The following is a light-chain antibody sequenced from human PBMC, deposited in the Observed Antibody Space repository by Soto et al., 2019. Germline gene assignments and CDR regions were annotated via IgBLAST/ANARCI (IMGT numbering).Light chain of an antibody. CDR3: QHYKNYPWT. Sequence: AIRMTQSPSSLSASAGDRVAIACRASQDVGRYLAWYQQKPGQAPKLLIYGASTLQSGVPSRFSGGGSGTDISLTISSLESEDFATYYCQHYKNYPWTFGQGTKVEIK. V-gene: IGKV1-8*01. CDR2: GAS. J-gene: IGKJ1*01. CDR1: QDVGRY.